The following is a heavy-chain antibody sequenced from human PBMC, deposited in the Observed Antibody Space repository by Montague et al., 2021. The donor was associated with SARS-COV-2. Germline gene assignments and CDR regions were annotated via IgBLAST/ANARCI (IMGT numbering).Heavy chain of an antibody. CDR1: GGSMRRYY. CDR2: IYDSGGA. V-gene: IGHV4-59*01. D-gene: IGHD3-3*01. CDR3: ARRGTGNYEILDY. Sequence: SETLSLTCTISGGSMRRYYWTWIRQLPGKELEWIGSIYDSGGARYNPSLKSRVSISVDASKNQFSLRVTSVTAADTAVYFCARRGTGNYEILDYWGQGILVTLS. J-gene: IGHJ4*02.